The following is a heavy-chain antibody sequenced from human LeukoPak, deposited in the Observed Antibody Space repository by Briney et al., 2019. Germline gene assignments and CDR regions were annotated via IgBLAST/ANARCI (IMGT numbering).Heavy chain of an antibody. CDR1: GGSIISYY. CDR2: LYTIGSP. D-gene: IGHD3-10*01. V-gene: IGHV4-4*07. J-gene: IGHJ6*02. Sequence: SENLSCTVSVSGGSIISYYWSWIGQPAGMGLEWIGRLYTIGSPNYDPQLKSRGTMSVDTSTNQYPLKLRSVTAADTAVYYCARDYYGSGSYRDPYYYYGMDVWGQGTTVTVSS. CDR3: ARDYYGSGSYRDPYYYYGMDV.